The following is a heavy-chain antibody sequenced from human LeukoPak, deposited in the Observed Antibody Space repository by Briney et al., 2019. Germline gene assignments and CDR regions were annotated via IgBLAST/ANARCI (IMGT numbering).Heavy chain of an antibody. D-gene: IGHD3-10*01. Sequence: GGSLRLSCAASGFTVSSNYMSWVRQAPGKGLEWVSVIYSGGSTYYADSVKGRFTISRDNSKNTLYLQMNSLRAEDTAVYYCASSTLWSEFDYWGQGTLVTVSS. CDR3: ASSTLWSEFDY. CDR1: GFTVSSNY. CDR2: IYSGGST. V-gene: IGHV3-66*01. J-gene: IGHJ4*02.